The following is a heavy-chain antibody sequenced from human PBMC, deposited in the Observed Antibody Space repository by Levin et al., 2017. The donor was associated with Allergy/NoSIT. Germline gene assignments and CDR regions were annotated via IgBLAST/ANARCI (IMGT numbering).Heavy chain of an antibody. Sequence: GGSLRLSCAASGFTFSSYAMSWVRQAPGKGLEWVSAISGSGGSTYYADSVKGRFTISRDNSKNTLYLQMNSLRAEDTAVYYCAKASGTVTTAYWYYMDGWGKGTTVTVSS. D-gene: IGHD1-1*01. CDR2: ISGSGGST. CDR1: GFTFSSYA. V-gene: IGHV3-23*01. J-gene: IGHJ6*03. CDR3: AKASGTVTTAYWYYMDG.